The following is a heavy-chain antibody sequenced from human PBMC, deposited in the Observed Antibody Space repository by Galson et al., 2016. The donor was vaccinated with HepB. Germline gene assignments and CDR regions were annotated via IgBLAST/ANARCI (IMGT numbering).Heavy chain of an antibody. CDR3: AKDGGEKYQLDYFDY. CDR2: VSWNSAYI. CDR1: GFSFDHFA. V-gene: IGHV3-9*01. Sequence: SLRLSCAASGFSFDHFAMHWVRQTPGKGLEWVSGVSWNSAYIGYADSVKGRFTISRDHAQNSLYLEMNSLRAEDTALYYCAKDGGEKYQLDYFDYWGQGILVTVSS. J-gene: IGHJ4*02. D-gene: IGHD2-2*01.